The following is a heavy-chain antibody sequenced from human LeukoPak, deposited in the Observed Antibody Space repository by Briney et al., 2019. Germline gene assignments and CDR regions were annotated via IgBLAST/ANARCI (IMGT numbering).Heavy chain of an antibody. Sequence: PGGSLRLSCAASGFTFSTYSMNWVRQAPGKGLEWVSAISGSGGSTYYADSVKGRFTISRDNSKNTLYLQMNSLRAEDTAVYYCAKGSGLRLGELSFWDYWGQGTLVTVSS. CDR2: ISGSGGST. CDR3: AKGSGLRLGELSFWDY. D-gene: IGHD3-16*02. J-gene: IGHJ4*02. V-gene: IGHV3-23*01. CDR1: GFTFSTYS.